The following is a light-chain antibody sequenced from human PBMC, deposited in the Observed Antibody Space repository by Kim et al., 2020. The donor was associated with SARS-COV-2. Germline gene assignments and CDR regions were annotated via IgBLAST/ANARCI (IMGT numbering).Light chain of an antibody. CDR1: QSILYSSNNKNY. J-gene: IGKJ2*01. Sequence: DIVMTQSPDSLAVSLGERATINCKSSQSILYSSNNKNYVAWYQQKPGQPPKLLIYWASTRESGVPDRFSGSGSGTDFTLTISSLQAEDVAVYYCQQYYGPPYTFGQGTKLEI. CDR2: WAS. V-gene: IGKV4-1*01. CDR3: QQYYGPPYT.